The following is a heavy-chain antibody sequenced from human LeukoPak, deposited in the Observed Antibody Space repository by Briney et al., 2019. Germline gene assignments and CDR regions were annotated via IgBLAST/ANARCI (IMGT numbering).Heavy chain of an antibody. V-gene: IGHV7-4-1*02. CDR3: VRGIDTTGYFNY. D-gene: IGHD3-22*01. Sequence: ASVKVSCKASGYTFSTYPMNWVRQAPGQGLEWMGWINTNTGSPTYAQGLTGRFVSSLDTSVSTAFLQINSLKAEDTALYYYVRGIDTTGYFNYWGQGTLVTVSS. CDR1: GYTFSTYP. CDR2: INTNTGSP. J-gene: IGHJ4*02.